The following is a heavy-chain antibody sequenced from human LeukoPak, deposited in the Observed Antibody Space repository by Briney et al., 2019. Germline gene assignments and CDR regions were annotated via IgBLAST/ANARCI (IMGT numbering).Heavy chain of an antibody. CDR1: GYTFTSYG. V-gene: IGHV1-18*04. Sequence: ASVKVSCKASGYTFTSYGISWVRQAPGQGLEWMGWISAYNGNTNYAQKPQGRVTMTTDTSTSTAYMELRSLRSDDTAVYYCARTDPNCSSTSCYALYYYYGMDVWGKGTTVTVSS. J-gene: IGHJ6*04. CDR3: ARTDPNCSSTSCYALYYYYGMDV. D-gene: IGHD2-2*01. CDR2: ISAYNGNT.